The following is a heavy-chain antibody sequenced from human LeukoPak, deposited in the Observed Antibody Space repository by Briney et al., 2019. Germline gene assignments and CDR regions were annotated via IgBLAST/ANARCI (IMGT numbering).Heavy chain of an antibody. Sequence: GGSLRLSCAASGFTFRSYGMHWVRQAPGKGLEWVAFIRYDGINKYYAESVKGRFTISRDNSKNTVSLQMNSLRGDDTAVYYCAKDDAWGRYKDWGQGTLVTVSS. CDR2: IRYDGINK. CDR1: GFTFRSYG. D-gene: IGHD3-16*01. V-gene: IGHV3-30*02. CDR3: AKDDAWGRYKD. J-gene: IGHJ1*01.